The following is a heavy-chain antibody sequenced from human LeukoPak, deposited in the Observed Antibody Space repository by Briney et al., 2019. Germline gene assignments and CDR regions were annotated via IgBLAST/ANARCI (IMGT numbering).Heavy chain of an antibody. D-gene: IGHD2-15*01. CDR1: GYTFTSYG. CDR2: ISAYNGNT. CDR3: ARSAVAATPFDP. Sequence: ASVKVSCKASGYTFTSYGISWVRQAPGQGLEWMGWISAYNGNTNYAQKFQGRVTITTDESTSTAYMELSSLRSEDTAVYYCARSAVAATPFDPWGQGTLVTVSS. J-gene: IGHJ5*02. V-gene: IGHV1-18*01.